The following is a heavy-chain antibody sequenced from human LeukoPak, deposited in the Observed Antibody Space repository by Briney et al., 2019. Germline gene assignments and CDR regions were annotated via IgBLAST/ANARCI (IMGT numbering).Heavy chain of an antibody. CDR2: IYYSGST. V-gene: IGHV4-59*01. J-gene: IGHJ4*02. D-gene: IGHD5-24*01. CDR1: GGSISSYY. Sequence: SETLSLTCTVSGGSISSYYWSWIRQPPGKGLEWIGYIYYSGSTNYSPSLKSRVTISVDTSKNQFSLKLSSVTAADTAVYYCARDGYNRNFDYWGQGTLVTVSS. CDR3: ARDGYNRNFDY.